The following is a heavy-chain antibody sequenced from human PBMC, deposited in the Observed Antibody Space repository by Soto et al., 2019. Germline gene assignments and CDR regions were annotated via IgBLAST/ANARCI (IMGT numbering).Heavy chain of an antibody. CDR2: ISYDGSSK. CDR1: GFTFSSYA. Sequence: QVQLVESGGGVVQPGRSLRLSCAASGFTFSSYAMHWVYQAPGKGLEWVALISYDGSSKYYADSVKGRFIISRDNSKNTLYLQMNSLRTEDTAVYYCGRCSSTSCHLGADYWGQGTLVTVSS. CDR3: GRCSSTSCHLGADY. V-gene: IGHV3-30-3*01. D-gene: IGHD2-2*01. J-gene: IGHJ4*02.